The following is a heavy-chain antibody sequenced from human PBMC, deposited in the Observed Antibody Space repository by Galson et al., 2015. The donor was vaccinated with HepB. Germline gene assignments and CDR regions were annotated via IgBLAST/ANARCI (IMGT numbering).Heavy chain of an antibody. CDR3: TTFIRPPTVYYYYGMDV. J-gene: IGHJ6*02. CDR1: GFTFSNAW. Sequence: SLRLSCAASGFTFSNAWMSWVRQAPGKGLEWVGRIKSKTDGGTTDYAAPVNGRFTISRDDSKNTLYLQMNSLKTEDTAVYYCTTFIRPPTVYYYYGMDVWGQGTTVTVSS. D-gene: IGHD4-17*01. V-gene: IGHV3-15*01. CDR2: IKSKTDGGTT.